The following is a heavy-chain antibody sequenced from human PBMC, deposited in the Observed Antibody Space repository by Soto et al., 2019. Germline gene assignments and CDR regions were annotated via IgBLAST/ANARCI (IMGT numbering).Heavy chain of an antibody. CDR3: VRDVGGGGLLDY. J-gene: IGHJ4*02. CDR2: TYFRSKWYK. Sequence: SQTLSLTCAISGDSVSSNSAAWNWIRQSPSRGLEWLGRTYFRSKWYKDYAISVKSRITINPDTSKNQFSLQLNSVTPEDTAVYFCVRDVGGGGLLDYWCQGTLLTVYS. V-gene: IGHV6-1*01. D-gene: IGHD1-26*01. CDR1: GDSVSSNSAA.